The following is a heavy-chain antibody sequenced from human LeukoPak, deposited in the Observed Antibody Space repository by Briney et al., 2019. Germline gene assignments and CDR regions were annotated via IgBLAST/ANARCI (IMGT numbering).Heavy chain of an antibody. CDR3: SWIHALLVPGAMPRFDP. CDR1: GGSFSGYY. J-gene: IGHJ5*02. CDR2: INHCGCA. V-gene: IGHV4-34*01. D-gene: IGHD2-2*01. Sequence: PSETLPLTCGVSGGSFSGYYWSGMRQPPGKEVEGIGEINHCGCAHYKPSLKSRVTISVDTSKNHFSLKLNSVTAADTAVYVFSWIHALLVPGAMPRFDPWGQGTLVTVSS.